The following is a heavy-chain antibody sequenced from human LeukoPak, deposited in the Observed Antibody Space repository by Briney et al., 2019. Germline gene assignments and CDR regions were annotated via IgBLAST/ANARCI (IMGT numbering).Heavy chain of an antibody. CDR3: AYVLRYFDWFLTDY. Sequence: GGSLRLSCAASGFTFSSYGMSWVRQAPGKGLEWVSAISGSGGSTYYADSVKGRFTISRDNSKNTLYLQMNSLRAEDTAVYYCAYVLRYFDWFLTDYWGQGTLVTVSS. D-gene: IGHD3-9*01. V-gene: IGHV3-23*01. J-gene: IGHJ4*02. CDR1: GFTFSSYG. CDR2: ISGSGGST.